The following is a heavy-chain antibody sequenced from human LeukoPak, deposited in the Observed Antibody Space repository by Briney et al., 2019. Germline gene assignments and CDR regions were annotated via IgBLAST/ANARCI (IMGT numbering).Heavy chain of an antibody. CDR3: ARASNYGLDYYYMDV. V-gene: IGHV3-48*03. Sequence: GGSLRLSCAASGFTFSSYEMTWVRQAPGKGLKWVSYISSSGSTIYYADSVKGRFTISRDNAKNSLYLQMNSLRAEDTAVYYCARASNYGLDYYYMDVWGKGSTVTVSS. J-gene: IGHJ6*03. CDR2: ISSSGSTI. CDR1: GFTFSSYE. D-gene: IGHD4-11*01.